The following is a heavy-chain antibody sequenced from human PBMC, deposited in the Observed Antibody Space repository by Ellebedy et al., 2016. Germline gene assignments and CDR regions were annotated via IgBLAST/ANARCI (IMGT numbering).Heavy chain of an antibody. J-gene: IGHJ6*02. Sequence: ASVKVSCKASGYTFTSYDINWVRQAPGQGLEWMGWISAYNGNTNYAQKLQGRVTMTTDTSTSTAYMELRSLRSDDTAVYYCARDKLGYSTPVSMDVWGQGTTVTVSS. D-gene: IGHD2-15*01. V-gene: IGHV1-18*01. CDR1: GYTFTSYD. CDR2: ISAYNGNT. CDR3: ARDKLGYSTPVSMDV.